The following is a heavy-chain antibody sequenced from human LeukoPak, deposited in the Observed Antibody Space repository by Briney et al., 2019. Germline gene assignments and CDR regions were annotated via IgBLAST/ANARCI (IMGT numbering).Heavy chain of an antibody. CDR1: GGSISSSRYY. CDR3: ARNVAVAGRGDYMDV. Sequence: SETLSLTCTVSGGSISSSRYYGGWIRQPPGKGLEWIGSMYYSGSTYYNPSLKSRVTISVDTSKNQFSLKLSSVTAADTAVYYCARNVAVAGRGDYMDVWGKGTTVTISS. V-gene: IGHV4-39*01. J-gene: IGHJ6*03. CDR2: MYYSGST. D-gene: IGHD6-19*01.